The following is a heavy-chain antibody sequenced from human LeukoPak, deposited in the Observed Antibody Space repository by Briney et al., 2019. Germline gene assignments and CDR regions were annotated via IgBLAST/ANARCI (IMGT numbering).Heavy chain of an antibody. V-gene: IGHV3-48*02. Sequence: GGSLRLSCAASGFTFSSYSMNWVRQAPGKGLEWVSYISSSSSTIYYADSVKGRFTISRDNAKNSLYLQTNSLRDEDTAVYYCARDHTRFGYWGQGTLVTVSS. CDR3: ARDHTRFGY. D-gene: IGHD2-2*02. CDR1: GFTFSSYS. CDR2: ISSSSSTI. J-gene: IGHJ4*02.